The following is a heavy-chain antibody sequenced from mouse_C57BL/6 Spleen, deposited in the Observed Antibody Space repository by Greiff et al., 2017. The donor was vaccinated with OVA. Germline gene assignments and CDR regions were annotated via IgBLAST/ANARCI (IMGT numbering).Heavy chain of an antibody. CDR1: GYSITSGYY. D-gene: IGHD2-4*01. CDR2: ISYDGSN. Sequence: EVQLQQSGPGLVKPSQSLSLTCSVTGYSITSGYYWNWIRQFPGNKLEWMGYISYDGSNNYNPSLKNRISITRDTSKNQFFLKLNSVTTEDTATYYCARDGGITIDYWGQGTTLTVSS. V-gene: IGHV3-6*01. J-gene: IGHJ2*01. CDR3: ARDGGITIDY.